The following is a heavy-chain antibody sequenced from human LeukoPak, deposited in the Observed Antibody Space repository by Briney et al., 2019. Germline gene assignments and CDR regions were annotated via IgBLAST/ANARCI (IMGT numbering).Heavy chain of an antibody. CDR2: ISSGGDT. V-gene: IGHV3-66*04. Sequence: GGSLRLSCSASGFTVSSNYLNWVRQAPGKGLEWVSVISSGGDTYYADSVKGRFTISRDNSKNTLYLRMNSLRADDTAVYYCARLFNWNHFDYWGQGTLVTVSS. J-gene: IGHJ4*02. CDR1: GFTVSSNY. D-gene: IGHD1-20*01. CDR3: ARLFNWNHFDY.